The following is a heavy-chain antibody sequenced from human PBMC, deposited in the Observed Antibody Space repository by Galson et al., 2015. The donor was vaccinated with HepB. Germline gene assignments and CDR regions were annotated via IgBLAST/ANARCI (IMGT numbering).Heavy chain of an antibody. V-gene: IGHV3-23*01. CDR3: AKAYYYDSSGYHNDAFDI. Sequence: SLRLSCAASGFTFSSYAMSWVRQAPGEGLEWVSAISGSGGSTYYADSVKGRFTISRDNSKNTLYLQMNSLRAEDTAVYYCAKAYYYDSSGYHNDAFDIWGQGTMVTVSS. D-gene: IGHD3-22*01. CDR2: ISGSGGST. J-gene: IGHJ3*02. CDR1: GFTFSSYA.